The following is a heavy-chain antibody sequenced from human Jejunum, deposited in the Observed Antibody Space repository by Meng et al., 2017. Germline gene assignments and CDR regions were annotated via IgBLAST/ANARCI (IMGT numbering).Heavy chain of an antibody. Sequence: QVQLGESGGGLVPPGGSLRLSCVGSGFTFNDYYMGWIRQAAVKGLEWVSYISSSSRTIYYADSVKGRFTISRDNAQNSLFLQMISMRPEDSGLYYCATASRGVDNCFDPWGQGALVTVSS. CDR3: ATASRGVDNCFDP. V-gene: IGHV3-11*01. D-gene: IGHD2-15*01. J-gene: IGHJ5*02. CDR1: GFTFNDYY. CDR2: ISSSSRTI.